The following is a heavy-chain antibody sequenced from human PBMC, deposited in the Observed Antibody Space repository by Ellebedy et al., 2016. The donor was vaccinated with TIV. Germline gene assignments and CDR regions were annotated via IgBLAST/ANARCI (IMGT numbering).Heavy chain of an antibody. V-gene: IGHV3-53*01. CDR1: GFTVSSNY. CDR3: ARATLYNRGDN. J-gene: IGHJ4*02. D-gene: IGHD1-1*01. Sequence: GGSLRLSXAASGFTVSSNYMNWVRQAPGKGLEWVSIIYPDGGAYYAGSVKGRFTISRGSSQNTLSLQMNSLRVEDAAVYYCARATLYNRGDNWGQGTLVTVSA. CDR2: IYPDGGA.